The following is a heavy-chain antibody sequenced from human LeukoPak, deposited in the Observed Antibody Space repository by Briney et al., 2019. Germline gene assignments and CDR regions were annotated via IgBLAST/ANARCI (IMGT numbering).Heavy chain of an antibody. CDR3: ATPGVPYYYYYGMDV. V-gene: IGHV5-51*01. Sequence: GESLKISCKGSGYSFTSYWIGWVRQMPGKGLEWMGIIYPGDSDARYSPSFQGQVTISADKSISTAYLQWSSLKASDTAMYYCATPGVPYYYYYGMDVWGQGTTVTVSS. CDR2: IYPGDSDA. D-gene: IGHD3-10*01. J-gene: IGHJ6*02. CDR1: GYSFTSYW.